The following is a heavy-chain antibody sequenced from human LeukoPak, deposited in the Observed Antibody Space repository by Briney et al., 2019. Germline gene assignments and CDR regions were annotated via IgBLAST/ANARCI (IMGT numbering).Heavy chain of an antibody. CDR1: GFTFGGYS. Sequence: PGGSLRLSCAASGFTFGGYSMNWVRQAPGKGLEWVSSISSNSSYIDYADSVRGRFTISRDNAKNSLYLQMNSLRAEDTAVYYCARYHPNYDILPGYHKGGYYMDVWGKGTTVTVSS. J-gene: IGHJ6*03. D-gene: IGHD3-9*01. CDR2: ISSNSSYI. CDR3: ARYHPNYDILPGYHKGGYYMDV. V-gene: IGHV3-21*04.